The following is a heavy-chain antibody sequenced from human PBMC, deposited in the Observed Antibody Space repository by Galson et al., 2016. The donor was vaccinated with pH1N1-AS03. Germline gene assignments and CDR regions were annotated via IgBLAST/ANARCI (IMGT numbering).Heavy chain of an antibody. CDR1: GYSMTSGYF. CDR3: ARQSRVLASFGEYPNAIDI. Sequence: QVQLQESGPRLVKPSETLSLTCTVFGYSMTSGYFWGWIRQPPGKGLEWIGSSYHTGSTYYNPSPKSRFSVSLDTSKGQFSLKFNSVTATDTAVYYCARQSRVLASFGEYPNAIDIWGQGTMVAVSS. V-gene: IGHV4-38-2*02. J-gene: IGHJ3*02. CDR2: SYHTGST. D-gene: IGHD3-10*01.